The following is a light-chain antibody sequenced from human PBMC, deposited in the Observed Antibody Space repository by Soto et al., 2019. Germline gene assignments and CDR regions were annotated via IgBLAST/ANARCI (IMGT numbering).Light chain of an antibody. J-gene: IGKJ5*01. Sequence: DIQMTQSPSSLFASVGDRATITCQASQDISDFLNWYQQKPGKAPKVLIYDTSKLEPGAPSRFSGSGSGTHFSLTISSLPSEDSAKYYCQQYDDLPITFGQGTRLEI. V-gene: IGKV1-33*01. CDR1: QDISDF. CDR2: DTS. CDR3: QQYDDLPIT.